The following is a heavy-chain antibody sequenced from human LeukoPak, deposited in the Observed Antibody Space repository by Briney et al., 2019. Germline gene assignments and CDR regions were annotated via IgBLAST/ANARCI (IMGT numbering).Heavy chain of an antibody. CDR2: INHSGST. V-gene: IGHV4-34*01. CDR1: GGSFSGYY. Sequence: SETLSLTCAVYGGSFSGYYWSWTRQPPGKGLEWIGEINHSGSTNYNPSLKSRVTISVDTSKNQFSLKLSSVTAADTAVYYCARGNYYGSGSYYYYYGMDVWGKGTTVTVSS. J-gene: IGHJ6*04. CDR3: ARGNYYGSGSYYYYYGMDV. D-gene: IGHD3-10*01.